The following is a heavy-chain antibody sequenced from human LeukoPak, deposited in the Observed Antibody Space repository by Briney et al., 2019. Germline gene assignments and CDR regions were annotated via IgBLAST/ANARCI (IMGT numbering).Heavy chain of an antibody. CDR3: ARDYYGDYYFDF. J-gene: IGHJ6*03. V-gene: IGHV3-21*01. D-gene: IGHD4-17*01. CDR2: ISSGSTYI. CDR1: GFTFSSYS. Sequence: GGSLRLSCAASGFTFSSYSMNWVCQAPGKGLEWVSSISSGSTYINYADSVKGRFTISRDNAKNSLYLQMNCLRDEDTAVYYCARDYYGDYYFDFWGQGTTVTVSS.